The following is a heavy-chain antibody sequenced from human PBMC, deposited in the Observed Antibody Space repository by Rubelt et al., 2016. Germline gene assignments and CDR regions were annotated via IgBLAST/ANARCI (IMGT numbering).Heavy chain of an antibody. V-gene: IGHV3-53*01. CDR3: ARVDYYYYYMDV. Sequence: GKGLEWVSVIYSGGSTYYADSVKGRFTISRDNSKNTLYLQMNSLRAEDTAVYYCARVDYYYYYMDVWGKGTTVTVSS. CDR2: IYSGGST. J-gene: IGHJ6*03.